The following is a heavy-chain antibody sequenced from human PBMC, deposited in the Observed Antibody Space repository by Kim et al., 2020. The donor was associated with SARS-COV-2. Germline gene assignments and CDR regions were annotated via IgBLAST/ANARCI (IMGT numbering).Heavy chain of an antibody. Sequence: SETLSLTCTVSGDSISSSSYSWGLLRQPPGKGLEWIGTVYYSGSFYYNPSLESPLTISVDTSKNQFPLKLTSVTAADTAVYYCVRGNSSSWYYYYATDVWGQGTTVTVS. CDR2: VYYSGSF. CDR1: GDSISSSSYS. D-gene: IGHD6-13*01. J-gene: IGHJ6*02. CDR3: VRGNSSSWYYYYATDV. V-gene: IGHV4-39*01.